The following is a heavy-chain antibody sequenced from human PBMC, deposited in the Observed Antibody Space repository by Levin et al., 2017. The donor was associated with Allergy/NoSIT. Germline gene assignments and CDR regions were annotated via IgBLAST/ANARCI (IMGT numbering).Heavy chain of an antibody. Sequence: ESGPTLVKPTETLTLTCTVSGFSLSNARMGVSWIRQPPGKALEWLAHIFSNDEKSYSTSLKSRLTISKDTSKSQVVLTMTNMDPVDTATYYCARDCSSTLWCFDYWGQGTLVTVSS. D-gene: IGHD2-2*01. CDR1: GFSLSNARMG. J-gene: IGHJ4*02. CDR2: IFSNDEK. CDR3: ARDCSSTLWCFDY. V-gene: IGHV2-26*01.